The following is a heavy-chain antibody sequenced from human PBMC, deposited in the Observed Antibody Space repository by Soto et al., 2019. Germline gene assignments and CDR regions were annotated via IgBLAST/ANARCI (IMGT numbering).Heavy chain of an antibody. CDR2: IIPIFVTA. J-gene: IGHJ3*02. Sequence: SVKVSCKASGGTFSSYAISWVRQAPGQGLEWMGGIIPIFVTANYAQKFQGRVTITADKSTSTAYMELNSLRTKDTAVYSCARTLPRASPSPFDIWGQGTMVTVSS. CDR1: GGTFSSYA. V-gene: IGHV1-69*06. D-gene: IGHD2-2*01. CDR3: ARTLPRASPSPFDI.